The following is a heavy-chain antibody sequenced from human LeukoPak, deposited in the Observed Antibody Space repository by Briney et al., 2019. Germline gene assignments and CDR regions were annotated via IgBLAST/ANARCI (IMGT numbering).Heavy chain of an antibody. Sequence: PSETLSLTCTVSGDSINNNYWSWIRQPPGKGLEWIGYIYYSGSTNYNPSLKNRVTISVDTSKNQFSLKLNSVTAADTAVYYCARYRNEALFAFDIWGQGTMVTVSS. D-gene: IGHD1-14*01. CDR1: GDSINNNY. J-gene: IGHJ3*02. CDR2: IYYSGST. CDR3: ARYRNEALFAFDI. V-gene: IGHV4-59*01.